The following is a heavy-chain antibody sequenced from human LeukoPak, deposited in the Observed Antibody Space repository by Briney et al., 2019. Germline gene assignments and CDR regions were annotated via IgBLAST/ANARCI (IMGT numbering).Heavy chain of an antibody. Sequence: GGSLRLSCAASGFAFSSYAMSWVRQAPGKGLEWVSAISGSGGSTYYADSVKGRFTISRDNSENTLYLQMNSLRAEDTAVYYCAKDSLIALGYYDSSGYGEAEYFQHWGQGTLVTVSS. CDR3: AKDSLIALGYYDSSGYGEAEYFQH. J-gene: IGHJ1*01. CDR1: GFAFSSYA. D-gene: IGHD3-22*01. V-gene: IGHV3-23*01. CDR2: ISGSGGST.